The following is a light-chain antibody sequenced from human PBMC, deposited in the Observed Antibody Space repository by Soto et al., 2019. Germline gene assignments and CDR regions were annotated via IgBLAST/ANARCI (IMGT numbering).Light chain of an antibody. CDR1: QTVSRSY. CDR2: GTS. Sequence: EVVLTQSPGTLSLSPGERATLSCRASQTVSRSYLAWYQQRPGQAPRLLISGTSRRATGIPDRFSGGGSGTDFTLTINRLEPEDFALYYCQQYDSSPITFGQGTRLEIK. J-gene: IGKJ5*01. V-gene: IGKV3-20*01. CDR3: QQYDSSPIT.